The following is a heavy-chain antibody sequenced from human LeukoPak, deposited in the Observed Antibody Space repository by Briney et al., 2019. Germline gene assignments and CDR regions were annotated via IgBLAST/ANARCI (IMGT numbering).Heavy chain of an antibody. J-gene: IGHJ5*01. D-gene: IGHD1-26*01. CDR3: ARGYSNSWYDS. V-gene: IGHV4-59*01. Sequence: SETLSLTCTVSGGPISSYYWSWIRQPPGKGLEWIGSIYYSGSTNYNPSLKSRVTISIDTSKNQFSLKLSSVTAADTAVYYCARGYSNSWYDSWGQGTLVTVSS. CDR1: GGPISSYY. CDR2: IYYSGST.